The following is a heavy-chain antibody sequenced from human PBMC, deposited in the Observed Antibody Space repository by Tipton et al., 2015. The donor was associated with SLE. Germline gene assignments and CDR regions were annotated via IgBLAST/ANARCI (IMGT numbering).Heavy chain of an antibody. CDR2: ITSDTGYI. CDR3: ARGVGFCTNGVCYYYFDY. D-gene: IGHD2-8*01. Sequence: SLRLSCAASGFNLNSYNMNWVRQAPGKGLEWVSSITSDTGYIYYADSVKGRFTISGDNAKNSLYLQMNSLRAEDTAVYYCARGVGFCTNGVCYYYFDYWGQGTLVTVSS. CDR1: GFNLNSYN. V-gene: IGHV3-21*06. J-gene: IGHJ4*02.